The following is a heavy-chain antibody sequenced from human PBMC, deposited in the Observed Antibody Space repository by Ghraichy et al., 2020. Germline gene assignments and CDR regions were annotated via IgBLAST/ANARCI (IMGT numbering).Heavy chain of an antibody. V-gene: IGHV3-48*02. CDR2: ISSTHDI. Sequence: GGSLRLSCAASGFTFSTYSLNWVRQAPGKGLEWVSYISSTHDIYYADSVKGRFTISRDDAKNSLFLQMNSLRDEDTAVYYCARDHRWAFDYWGQGTLVSVSS. CDR1: GFTFSTYS. J-gene: IGHJ4*02. CDR3: ARDHRWAFDY. D-gene: IGHD1-26*01.